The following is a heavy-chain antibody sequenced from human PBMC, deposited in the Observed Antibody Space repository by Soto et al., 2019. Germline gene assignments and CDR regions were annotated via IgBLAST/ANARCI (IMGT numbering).Heavy chain of an antibody. CDR1: GGTFSSYA. CDR2: IIPIFGTA. Sequence: SVKVSCKASGGTFSSYAISWVRQAPGQGLEWMGGIIPIFGTANYAQKFQGRVTITADESTSTAYMELSSLRSEDTAVYYCGRATAADHVIYYCYGMDVWGQGTTVTAP. D-gene: IGHD6-13*01. V-gene: IGHV1-69*13. J-gene: IGHJ6*02. CDR3: GRATAADHVIYYCYGMDV.